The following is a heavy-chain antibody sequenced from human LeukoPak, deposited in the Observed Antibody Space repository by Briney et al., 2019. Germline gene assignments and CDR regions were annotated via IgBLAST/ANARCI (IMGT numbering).Heavy chain of an antibody. Sequence: GGSLRLSCAASGFTFSSYSMNWVRQAPGKGLEWVSSISSSSSYIYYADSVRGRFTISRDNAKNSLYLQMNSLRAEDTAVYYCARSRDGYVLQYFQHWGQGTLVTVSS. V-gene: IGHV3-21*01. D-gene: IGHD5-24*01. CDR2: ISSSSSYI. J-gene: IGHJ1*01. CDR3: ARSRDGYVLQYFQH. CDR1: GFTFSSYS.